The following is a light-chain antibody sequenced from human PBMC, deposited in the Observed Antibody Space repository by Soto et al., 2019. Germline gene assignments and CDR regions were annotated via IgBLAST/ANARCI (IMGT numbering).Light chain of an antibody. CDR3: HQYDESPWT. J-gene: IGKJ1*01. CDR1: QSVSSSY. CDR2: GAS. V-gene: IGKV3-20*01. Sequence: EIALTQSPGTLSLSPGERATLSCRASQSVSSSYFAWYQQKPGQAPRLLIYGASSRATGIPDRFSGSGSGTDFTLTISRLEPEDLAVYYCHQYDESPWTFGQGTKVEIK.